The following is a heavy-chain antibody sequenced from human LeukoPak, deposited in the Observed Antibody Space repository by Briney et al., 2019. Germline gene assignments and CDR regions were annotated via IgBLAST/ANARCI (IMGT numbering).Heavy chain of an antibody. D-gene: IGHD2-15*01. J-gene: IGHJ4*02. V-gene: IGHV1-2*02. CDR2: INRNSGGT. CDR3: ARDGSTDCSGGSCYPFDY. Sequence: ASVKVSCKASGYTFTGYYMHWVRQAPGQGLEWMGWINRNSGGTNYAQKFQGRVTMTRDTSISTAYMELSRLRSDDTAVYYCARDGSTDCSGGSCYPFDYWGQGTLVTVSS. CDR1: GYTFTGYY.